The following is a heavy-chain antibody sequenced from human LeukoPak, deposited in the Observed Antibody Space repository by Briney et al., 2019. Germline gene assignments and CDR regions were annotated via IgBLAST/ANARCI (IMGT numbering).Heavy chain of an antibody. CDR2: ISYDGSNK. D-gene: IGHD3-9*01. CDR1: GFTFSSYG. J-gene: IGHJ6*04. Sequence: GGSLRLSCAASGFTFSSYGMHWVRQAPGKGLGWVAVISYDGSNKYYVYSVKGRFTISRDNSKNTLYLQMNSLRAEDTAVYYCAREAYYDILTGYYLDYYYGMDVWGKGTTVTVSS. V-gene: IGHV3-30*03. CDR3: AREAYYDILTGYYLDYYYGMDV.